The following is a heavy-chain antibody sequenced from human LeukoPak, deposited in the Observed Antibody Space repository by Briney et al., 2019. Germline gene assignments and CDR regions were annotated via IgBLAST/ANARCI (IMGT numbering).Heavy chain of an antibody. CDR1: GGSISSGGYY. Sequence: SQRLSLICTLSGGSISSGGYYWSWIRQHPGEGLEWIGYIYYSGSTYYNPSLKSRVTISVDTSKNQFSLKLSSVTAADTAVYYCARVQTYYGDTNWGQGAMVTVSS. J-gene: IGHJ3*01. CDR2: IYYSGST. V-gene: IGHV4-31*03. D-gene: IGHD4-17*01. CDR3: ARVQTYYGDTN.